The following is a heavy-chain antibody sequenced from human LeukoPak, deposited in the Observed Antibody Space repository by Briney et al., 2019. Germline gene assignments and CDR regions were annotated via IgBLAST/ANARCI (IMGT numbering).Heavy chain of an antibody. CDR3: ARGGVAITMVRGAPGDY. D-gene: IGHD3-10*01. CDR2: INHSGST. J-gene: IGHJ4*02. Sequence: KPSETLSLTCAVYGGSFSGYYRSWIRQPPGKGLEWIGEINHSGSTNYNPSLKSRVTISVDTSKNQFSLKLSSVTAADTAVYYCARGGVAITMVRGAPGDYWGQGTLVTVSS. V-gene: IGHV4-34*01. CDR1: GGSFSGYY.